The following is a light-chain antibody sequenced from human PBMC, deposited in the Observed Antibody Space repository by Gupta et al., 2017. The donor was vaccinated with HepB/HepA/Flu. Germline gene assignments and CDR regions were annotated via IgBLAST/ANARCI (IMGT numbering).Light chain of an antibody. CDR1: QSVSIN. Sequence: EIVTTQSPTTLSVSPGEGATLSCRASQSVSINLAWYQQKPDQAPRLLIYDMSTSAAGIPASFSGSGSGTEFTLTITGLQAEDFAIYYCQQYRDWPLTFGQGTKVE. J-gene: IGKJ1*01. CDR2: DMS. V-gene: IGKV3-15*01. CDR3: QQYRDWPLT.